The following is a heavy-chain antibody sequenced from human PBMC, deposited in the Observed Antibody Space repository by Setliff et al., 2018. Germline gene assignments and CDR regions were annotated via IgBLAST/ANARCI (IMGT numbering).Heavy chain of an antibody. V-gene: IGHV4-4*08. CDR2: IHTGST. D-gene: IGHD2-2*02. Sequence: SETLSLTCTVSGGSISSDIWSWIRQPPGKGLEWIGQIHTGSTNYNPSLRSRVTISADMSKNQFSLKLNSVTAADTAVYYCARGINTVSWTPKYWGQGTLVTVSS. CDR3: ARGINTVSWTPKY. CDR1: GGSISSDI. J-gene: IGHJ4*02.